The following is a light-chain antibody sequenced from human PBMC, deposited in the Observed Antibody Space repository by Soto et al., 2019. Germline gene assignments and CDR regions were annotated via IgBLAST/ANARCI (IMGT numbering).Light chain of an antibody. J-gene: IGKJ2*01. V-gene: IGKV2-28*01. CDR2: LGS. CDR3: MQVLHTPYT. Sequence: DIVMTQSPLSLPVTPGEPASISCRSSQSLLHTNAYNYLNWYLQKPGQSPQLLIYLGSNRASGVPDRFSGSGSGTDFTLKISRVEAEDVGVYYCMQVLHTPYTFGQGTKLEIK. CDR1: QSLLHTNAYNY.